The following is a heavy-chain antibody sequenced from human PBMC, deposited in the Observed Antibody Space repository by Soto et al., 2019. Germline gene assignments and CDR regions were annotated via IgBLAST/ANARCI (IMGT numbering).Heavy chain of an antibody. Sequence: AGGSLRLSCAASGFTFSSYEMNWVRQAPGKGLEWVSYISSSGSTIYYADSVKGRFTISRDNAKNSLYLQMNSLRAEDKAVYYCARDLGITMIVESDFDICGQGTMV. D-gene: IGHD3-22*01. CDR2: ISSSGSTI. V-gene: IGHV3-48*03. J-gene: IGHJ3*02. CDR3: ARDLGITMIVESDFDI. CDR1: GFTFSSYE.